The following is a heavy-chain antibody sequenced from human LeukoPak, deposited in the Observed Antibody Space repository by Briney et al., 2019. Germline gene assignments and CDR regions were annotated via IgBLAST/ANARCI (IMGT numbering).Heavy chain of an antibody. V-gene: IGHV3-23*01. D-gene: IGHD6-25*01. Sequence: GGSLRLSCAASGFPFSRCAMSWVSQPPGKGREWVSVISGNAGSTYYALSVTGRFTLSRDNSTHTLFLQMNSLRVEDTAVYYCATAAVARGFDSWGPGTLVTVSS. CDR2: ISGNAGST. CDR1: GFPFSRCA. J-gene: IGHJ4*02. CDR3: ATAAVARGFDS.